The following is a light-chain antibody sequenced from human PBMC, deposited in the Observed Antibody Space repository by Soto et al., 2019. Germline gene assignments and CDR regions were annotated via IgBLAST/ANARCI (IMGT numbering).Light chain of an antibody. CDR2: DAS. J-gene: IGKJ4*01. CDR3: QQRSNWLLT. Sequence: EIVLTQSRATLSLSPGERATHTCRASQSVSSYLAWYQQKPGQAPRRLIYDASNRATGIPARFSGSGSGTDFTLTISSLEPEDFAVYYCQQRSNWLLTFGGGTKVEIK. CDR1: QSVSSY. V-gene: IGKV3-11*01.